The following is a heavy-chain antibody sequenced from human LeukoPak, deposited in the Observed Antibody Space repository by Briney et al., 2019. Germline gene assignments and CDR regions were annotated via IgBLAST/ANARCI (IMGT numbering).Heavy chain of an antibody. J-gene: IGHJ4*02. Sequence: SETLSLTCTVSGGSISSYYWSWIRQPAGKGLEWIGRIYTSGSTNYNPSLKSRVTMSVDTSKNQFSLKLSSVTAADTAVYYCAGGPGIVVVPAAYYWGQGTLVTVSS. CDR3: AGGPGIVVVPAAYY. CDR1: GGSISSYY. D-gene: IGHD2-2*01. CDR2: IYTSGST. V-gene: IGHV4-4*07.